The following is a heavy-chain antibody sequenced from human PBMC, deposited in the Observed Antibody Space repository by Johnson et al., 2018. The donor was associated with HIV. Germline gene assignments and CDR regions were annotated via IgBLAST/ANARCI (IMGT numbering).Heavy chain of an antibody. CDR3: ASDYYYDSRARLGAFDI. CDR2: IRYDGSNK. D-gene: IGHD3-22*01. CDR1: GFTFSSYG. J-gene: IGHJ3*02. Sequence: QEQLVESGGGVVQPGGSLRLSCAASGFTFSSYGMHWVRQAPGKGLEWVAFIRYDGSNKYYADSVKGRFTISRDNSKNTLYLQMNSLRAEDTAVYYCASDYYYDSRARLGAFDIWGQGTMVTVSS. V-gene: IGHV3-30*02.